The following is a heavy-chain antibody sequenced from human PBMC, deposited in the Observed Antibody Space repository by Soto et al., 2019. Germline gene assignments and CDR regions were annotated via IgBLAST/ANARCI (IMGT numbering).Heavy chain of an antibody. V-gene: IGHV4-59*01. CDR1: GGSLSSYY. CDR3: ASRMVRGVKEAWFDP. D-gene: IGHD3-10*01. Sequence: SETLSLTCTVSGGSLSSYYWSWIRQPPGKGLEWIGYIYYSGSTNYNPSLKSRVTISVDTSKNQFSLKLSSVTAADTAVYYCASRMVRGVKEAWFDPWGQGTLVTVSS. J-gene: IGHJ5*02. CDR2: IYYSGST.